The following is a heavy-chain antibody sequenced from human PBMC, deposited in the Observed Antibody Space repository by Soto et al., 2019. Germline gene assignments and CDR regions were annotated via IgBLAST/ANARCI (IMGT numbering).Heavy chain of an antibody. D-gene: IGHD6-13*01. CDR1: GYTFTSYG. CDR3: ASALGSSRWYYFDY. Sequence: ASVKVSCKASGYTFTSYGISWVRQAPGQGLEWMGWINPNSGGTNYAQKFQGWVTMTRDTSISTAYMELSRLASDDTAVYYCASALGSSRWYYFDYWGQGTLVTVSS. CDR2: INPNSGGT. V-gene: IGHV1-2*04. J-gene: IGHJ4*02.